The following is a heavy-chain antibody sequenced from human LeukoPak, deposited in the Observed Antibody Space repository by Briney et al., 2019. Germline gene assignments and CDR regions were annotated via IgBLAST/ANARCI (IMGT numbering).Heavy chain of an antibody. D-gene: IGHD1-26*01. J-gene: IGHJ4*02. CDR2: INTDGSVT. Sequence: PGGSLRLSCAASGITVSTFWRHWVRQAPGEGLVWVSRINTDGSVTNYPDSVEGRFTISSDNAKNMLYLQMNDMRAEDTAVYYCVTDRYSDSAFGDWGQGTLVTVSS. CDR3: VTDRYSDSAFGD. CDR1: GITVSTFW. V-gene: IGHV3-74*01.